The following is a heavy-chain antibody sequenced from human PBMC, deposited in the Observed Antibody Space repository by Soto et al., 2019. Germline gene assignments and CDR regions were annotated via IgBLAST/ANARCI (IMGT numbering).Heavy chain of an antibody. D-gene: IGHD3-3*01. V-gene: IGHV3-21*01. Sequence: GGSLRLSCAASGFTFSSYSMNWVRQAPGKGLEWVSSISSSSSYIYYADSVKGRFTISRDNAKNSLYLQMNSLRAEDTAVYYCARDHTSYDFWSGYYPWFDPWGQGTLVTVAS. J-gene: IGHJ5*02. CDR1: GFTFSSYS. CDR2: ISSSSSYI. CDR3: ARDHTSYDFWSGYYPWFDP.